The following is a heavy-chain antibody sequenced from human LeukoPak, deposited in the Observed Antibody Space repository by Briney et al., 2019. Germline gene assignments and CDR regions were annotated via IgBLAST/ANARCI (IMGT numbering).Heavy chain of an antibody. D-gene: IGHD3-10*01. CDR2: IIPILGIA. V-gene: IGHV1-69*04. Sequence: SVKVSCKASGGTFSSYAISWVRQAPGQGLEWMGRIIPILGIANYAQKFQGRVTITADKSTSTAYMELSSLRSEDTAVYYCARSDYYGSSHAFDIWGQGTMVTVSS. CDR3: ARSDYYGSSHAFDI. CDR1: GGTFSSYA. J-gene: IGHJ3*02.